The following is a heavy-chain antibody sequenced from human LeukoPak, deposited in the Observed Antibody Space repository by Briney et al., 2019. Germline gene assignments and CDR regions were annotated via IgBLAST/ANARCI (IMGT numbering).Heavy chain of an antibody. J-gene: IGHJ5*02. CDR2: IKQDGSEK. CDR3: ASPRTRNSWFDP. D-gene: IGHD2-2*01. Sequence: GGSLRLSCAASGFTFSSYWMSWVRQAPGKGLEGVANIKQDGSEKYYVDSVKGRFTNSRDNAKNSLYLQMNSLRAEDTAVYYCASPRTRNSWFDPWGQGTLVTVSS. CDR1: GFTFSSYW. V-gene: IGHV3-7*01.